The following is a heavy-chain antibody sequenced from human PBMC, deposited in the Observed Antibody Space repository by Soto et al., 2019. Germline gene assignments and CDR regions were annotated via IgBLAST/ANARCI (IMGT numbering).Heavy chain of an antibody. Sequence: EVQLVESGEGLVQPGGSLRLSCAASGFTFSNYAMHWVRQAPGKGLEYVSAISGNGFSTYYGDSVRGRFIISRDNSKNTLYLQMGSLRAEAMAVYYCARGPSTVATSLDYWGQGTLVTFSS. CDR3: ARGPSTVATSLDY. D-gene: IGHD4-17*01. CDR1: GFTFSNYA. V-gene: IGHV3-64*02. CDR2: ISGNGFST. J-gene: IGHJ4*02.